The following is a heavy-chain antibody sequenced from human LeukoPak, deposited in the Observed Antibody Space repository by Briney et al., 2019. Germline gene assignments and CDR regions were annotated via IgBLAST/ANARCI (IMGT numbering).Heavy chain of an antibody. CDR3: ARHNNIPAVIDY. CDR1: GYTFTGYY. J-gene: IGHJ4*02. D-gene: IGHD3-10*01. CDR2: INPNSGGT. V-gene: IGHV1-2*02. Sequence: ASVKVACKASGYTFTGYYIHWVRQAPGQGLGWMGWINPNSGGTNYAQNFQGRVTMTRDTSISTAYMELSRLRSDDTAIYYCARHNNIPAVIDYWGQGTLVTVSS.